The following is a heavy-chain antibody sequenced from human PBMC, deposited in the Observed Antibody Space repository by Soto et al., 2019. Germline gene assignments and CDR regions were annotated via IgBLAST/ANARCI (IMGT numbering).Heavy chain of an antibody. CDR1: GYSFTSYW. CDR3: ARLVGMYYDILTGPNFDY. CDR2: IYPGDSDT. Sequence: AGESLKISCKGSGYSFTSYWIGWVRQMPGKGLEWMGIIYPGDSDTRYSPSFQGQVTISADKSISTAYLQWSSLKASDTAMYYCARLVGMYYDILTGPNFDYWGQGTLVTVSS. J-gene: IGHJ4*02. V-gene: IGHV5-51*01. D-gene: IGHD3-9*01.